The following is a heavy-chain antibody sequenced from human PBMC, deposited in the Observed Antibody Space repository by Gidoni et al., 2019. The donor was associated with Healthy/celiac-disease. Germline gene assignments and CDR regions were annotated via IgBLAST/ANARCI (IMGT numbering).Heavy chain of an antibody. CDR3: ARLDYVEGVDP. V-gene: IGHV4-39*01. CDR2: IYYSGST. D-gene: IGHD4-17*01. Sequence: QLPLQESGPGLEKPSETLSLTCPVSGGSISSSSYYWGWIRQPPGKGLEWIGSIYYSGSTYDNPSRKSRVTISVDTSKNQFSLKLSSVTAADTAVYYCARLDYVEGVDPWGQGTLVTVSS. CDR1: GGSISSSSYY. J-gene: IGHJ5*02.